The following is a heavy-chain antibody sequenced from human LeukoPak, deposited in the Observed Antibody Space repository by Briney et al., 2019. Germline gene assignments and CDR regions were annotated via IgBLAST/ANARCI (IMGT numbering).Heavy chain of an antibody. J-gene: IGHJ4*02. CDR2: INAGNGNT. CDR3: ARAPSHPFVTSFDY. CDR1: GYTFTSYA. D-gene: IGHD1/OR15-1a*01. Sequence: ASVKVSCKASGYTFTSYAMHWVRQAPGQRLEWMGWINAGNGNTKYSQEFQGRVTITRDTSASTAYMELSSLRSEDMAVYYCARAPSHPFVTSFDYWGQGTLVTVSS. V-gene: IGHV1-3*03.